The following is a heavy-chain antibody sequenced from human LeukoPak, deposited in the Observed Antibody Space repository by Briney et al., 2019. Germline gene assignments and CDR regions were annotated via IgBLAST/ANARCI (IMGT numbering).Heavy chain of an antibody. CDR3: ARDDPLAVAGNWFDP. J-gene: IGHJ5*02. Sequence: PGGSLRLSCAASGFTFSSYEMNWVRQAPGKGLEWVSYISSSGSTIYYADSVKGRFTISRDNSKSTLYLQMNSLRAEDTAVYYCARDDPLAVAGNWFDPWGQGTLVTVSS. CDR2: ISSSGSTI. V-gene: IGHV3-48*03. D-gene: IGHD6-19*01. CDR1: GFTFSSYE.